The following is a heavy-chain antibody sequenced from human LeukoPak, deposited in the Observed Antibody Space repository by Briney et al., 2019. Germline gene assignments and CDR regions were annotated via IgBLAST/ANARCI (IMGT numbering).Heavy chain of an antibody. V-gene: IGHV3-30*01. J-gene: IGHJ4*02. CDR1: GFTFSSYA. Sequence: GGSLRLSCAASGFTFSSYAMHWVRQAPGKGLEWVAVISYDGSNKYYADSVKGRFTISRDNSKNTLYLQRNSLRAEDTAVYYCVAITGTDDFDYWGQGTLVTVSS. D-gene: IGHD1-7*01. CDR2: ISYDGSNK. CDR3: VAITGTDDFDY.